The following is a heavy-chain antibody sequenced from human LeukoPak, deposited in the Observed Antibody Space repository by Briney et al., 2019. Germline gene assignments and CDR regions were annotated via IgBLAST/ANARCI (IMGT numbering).Heavy chain of an antibody. CDR2: INPNSGGT. D-gene: IGHD2-2*02. CDR3: ARGNVVVPAAIIPNWFDP. Sequence: ASVKVSCKASGYTFTGYYMHWVRQAPGQGLEWMGWINPNSGGTNYAQKFQGRVTMTRDMSISTAYMELSRLRSDDTAVYYCARGNVVVPAAIIPNWFDPWGQGTLVTVSS. CDR1: GYTFTGYY. J-gene: IGHJ5*02. V-gene: IGHV1-2*02.